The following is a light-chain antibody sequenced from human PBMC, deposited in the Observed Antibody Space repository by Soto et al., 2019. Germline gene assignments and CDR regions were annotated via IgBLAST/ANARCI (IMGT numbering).Light chain of an antibody. J-gene: IGKJ1*01. CDR1: QSLLHSDGNTY. V-gene: IGKV2-24*01. CDR3: QQSYSTPPWT. Sequence: DIVMTQTPLSSPVTLGQPASISCRSSQSLLHSDGNTYLSWLQQRPGQPPRLLIYQISKRFSGVPDRFSGSGAGTDFSLTISSLQPEDFATYYCQQSYSTPPWTFGQGTKVDIK. CDR2: QIS.